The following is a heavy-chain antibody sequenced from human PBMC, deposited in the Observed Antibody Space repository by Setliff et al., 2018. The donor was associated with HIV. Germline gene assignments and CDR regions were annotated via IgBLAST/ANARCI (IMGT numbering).Heavy chain of an antibody. D-gene: IGHD2-15*01. CDR3: ARDSRDIVVVIAPEPEPYYYYGMDV. CDR1: GYTFSTYG. CDR2: ISVYNDNT. V-gene: IGHV1-18*01. J-gene: IGHJ6*04. Sequence: EASVKVSCKASGYTFSTYGISWVRQAPGQGLEWMGWISVYNDNTNYAQKFQGRVTMTTDTSTNTAYMELRSLRSDDTAVYYCARDSRDIVVVIAPEPEPYYYYGMDVWGEGTTVTAPQ.